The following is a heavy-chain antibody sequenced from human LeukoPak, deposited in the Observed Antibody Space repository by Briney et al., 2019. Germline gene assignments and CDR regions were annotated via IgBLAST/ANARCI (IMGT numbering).Heavy chain of an antibody. CDR3: AKVGGSTDAFDI. D-gene: IGHD3-16*01. CDR2: ISWNSGSI. V-gene: IGHV3-9*03. Sequence: GRSLRLSCAASGSTFDDYAIHWVRQAPGKGLEWLSGISWNSGSIGYADSVKGRFTISRDNAKNSLYLQMNSLRAEDMALYYCAKVGGSTDAFDIWGQGTMVTVSS. CDR1: GSTFDDYA. J-gene: IGHJ3*02.